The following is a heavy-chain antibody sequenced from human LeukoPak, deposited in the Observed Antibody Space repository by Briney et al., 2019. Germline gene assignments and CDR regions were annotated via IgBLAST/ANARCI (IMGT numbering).Heavy chain of an antibody. V-gene: IGHV4-61*01. CDR2: IYYSGST. CDR3: ARLTYSSGWYTHFDY. J-gene: IGHJ4*02. D-gene: IGHD6-19*01. Sequence: PSETLSLTCTVSGGSVSSGSYYWSWIRQPPGKGLEWIGYIYYSGSTNYNPSLKSRVTISVDTSKNQFSLKPSSVTAADAAVHYCARLTYSSGWYTHFDYWGQGNPGHRLL. CDR1: GGSVSSGSYY.